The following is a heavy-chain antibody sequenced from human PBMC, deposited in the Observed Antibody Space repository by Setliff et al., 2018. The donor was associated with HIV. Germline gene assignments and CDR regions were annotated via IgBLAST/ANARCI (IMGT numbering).Heavy chain of an antibody. D-gene: IGHD6-19*01. V-gene: IGHV4-59*10. CDR3: ARGRTQWPNYNYFDP. CDR1: GGSFSGFY. CDR2: IHTSGNT. J-gene: IGHJ5*02. Sequence: ASETLSLTCAVYGGSFSGFYWTWIRQPAGKGLQWIGRIHTSGNTNYNPSLKSRVTISVDTSKSQFSLKLSSLTAADTAVYYCARGRTQWPNYNYFDPWGLGTLGTVS.